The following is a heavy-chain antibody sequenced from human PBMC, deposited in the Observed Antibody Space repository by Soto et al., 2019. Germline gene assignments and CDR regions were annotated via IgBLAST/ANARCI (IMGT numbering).Heavy chain of an antibody. V-gene: IGHV3-7*01. CDR2: IKQDGSEK. J-gene: IGHJ4*02. CDR1: GFTFSSYW. Sequence: GGSLRLSCAASGFTFSSYWMSWVRQAPGKGLEWVANIKQDGSEKYYVDSVKGRFTISRDNAKNSLYLQMNSLRAEDTAVYYCARAYIVLMVYAIHFDYWGQGTLVTVSS. CDR3: ARAYIVLMVYAIHFDY. D-gene: IGHD2-8*01.